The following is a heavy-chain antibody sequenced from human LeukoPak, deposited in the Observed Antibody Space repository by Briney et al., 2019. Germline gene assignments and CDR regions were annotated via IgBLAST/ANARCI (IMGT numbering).Heavy chain of an antibody. CDR1: GAPVNDYY. J-gene: IGHJ4*02. V-gene: IGHV4-4*07. CDR2: MYGSGST. D-gene: IGHD3-16*01. CDR3: AGGMRLFDY. Sequence: PSETLSLTCTVSGAPVNDYYWNWIRQPAGGGLEWIGRMYGSGSTNYNPSLKSRVTMSVDTSKSQFSLKLNSVTAADTAVYYCAGGMRLFDYWGQGTLVTVSS.